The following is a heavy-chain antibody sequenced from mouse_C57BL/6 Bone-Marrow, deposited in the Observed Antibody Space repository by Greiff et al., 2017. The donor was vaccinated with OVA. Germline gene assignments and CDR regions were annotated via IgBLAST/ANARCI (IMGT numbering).Heavy chain of an antibody. CDR1: GFSLTSYA. V-gene: IGHV2-9-1*01. CDR3: ARNRGRLRQDYAMDY. J-gene: IGHJ4*01. Sequence: VKVVESGPGLVAPSQSLSITCTVSGFSLTSYAISWVRQPPGKGLEWLGVIWTGGGTNYNSALKSRLSISKDNSKSQVFLKMNSLQTDDTARYYCARNRGRLRQDYAMDYWGQGTSVTVSS. CDR2: IWTGGGT. D-gene: IGHD2-4*01.